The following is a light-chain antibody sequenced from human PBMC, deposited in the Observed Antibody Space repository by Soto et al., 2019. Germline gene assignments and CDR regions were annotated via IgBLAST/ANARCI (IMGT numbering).Light chain of an antibody. CDR3: SSYTTSGTLS. V-gene: IGLV2-14*03. Sequence: QSVLTQPASVSGAPGQSITISRTGTSSDVGRYNYVSWYQQHPGKAPKLMIYDVSNRPSGVSNRFSGSKSGDTASLTISGLQAEDEADYYCSSYTTSGTLSFGGGTKVTVL. CDR1: SSDVGRYNY. J-gene: IGLJ2*01. CDR2: DVS.